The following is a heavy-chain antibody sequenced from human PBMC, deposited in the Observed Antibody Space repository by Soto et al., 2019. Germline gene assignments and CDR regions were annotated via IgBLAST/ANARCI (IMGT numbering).Heavy chain of an antibody. J-gene: IGHJ4*02. CDR3: ARTDFCGDCYSFDY. CDR2: IIPILGIA. CDR1: GGTFSSYT. Sequence: QVQLVQSGAEVKKPGSSVKVSCKASGGTFSSYTISWVRQAPVQGLEWMGRIIPILGIANYAQKFQGRVTITADKSTSTAYMELSSLRSEDTAVYYCARTDFCGDCYSFDYWGQGTMVTVSS. V-gene: IGHV1-69*02. D-gene: IGHD2-21*02.